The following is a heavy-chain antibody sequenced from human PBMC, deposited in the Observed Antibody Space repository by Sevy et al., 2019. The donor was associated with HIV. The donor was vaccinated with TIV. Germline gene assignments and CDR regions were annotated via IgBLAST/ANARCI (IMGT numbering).Heavy chain of an antibody. Sequence: GESLKISCTASGFTFSNHGMHWVRQAPCKGPEWVTIIWYDGSNIYYADSAKGRFTISRDNSRNKLYLQMYDLRPEDTAVYYCVRESSHDYWSGYWGYLDYWGQGTLVTVSS. J-gene: IGHJ4*02. V-gene: IGHV3-33*01. D-gene: IGHD3-3*01. CDR2: IWYDGSNI. CDR1: GFTFSNHG. CDR3: VRESSHDYWSGYWGYLDY.